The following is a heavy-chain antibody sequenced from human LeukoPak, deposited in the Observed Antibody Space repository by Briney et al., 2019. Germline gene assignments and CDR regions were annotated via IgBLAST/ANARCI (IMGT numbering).Heavy chain of an antibody. CDR1: GDSVSSTSSA. D-gene: IGHD3-3*01. Sequence: SQTLSLTCAISGDSVSSTSSAWHWIRQSPSRGLEWLGRTYYRSKWFFDYAVSVRSRLTINPDTSTNQVSLQLTSVTPEDTAVYYCARRKSYDSYYMDVWGKGTTVAVSS. V-gene: IGHV6-1*01. J-gene: IGHJ6*03. CDR3: ARRKSYDSYYMDV. CDR2: TYYRSKWFF.